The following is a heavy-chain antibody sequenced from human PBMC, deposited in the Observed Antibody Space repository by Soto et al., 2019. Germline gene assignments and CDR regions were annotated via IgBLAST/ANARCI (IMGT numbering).Heavy chain of an antibody. CDR2: IYYSGST. J-gene: IGHJ4*02. Sequence: PSETLSLTCTFSGGSISSYYWSWIRQPPGKGLEWIGYIYYSGSTNYNPSLKSRVTISVDTSKNQFSLKLSSVTAADTAVYYCARNRRGDSSGYPYYFDYWGQGTLVTVSS. V-gene: IGHV4-59*01. D-gene: IGHD3-22*01. CDR1: GGSISSYY. CDR3: ARNRRGDSSGYPYYFDY.